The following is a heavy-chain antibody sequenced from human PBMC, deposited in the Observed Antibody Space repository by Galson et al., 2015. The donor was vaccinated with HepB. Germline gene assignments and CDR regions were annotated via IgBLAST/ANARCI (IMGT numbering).Heavy chain of an antibody. Sequence: SLRLSCAASGFTFSNAWMSWVRQAPGKGLEWVGRIKSKTDGGTTDYAAPVKGRFTISRDDSKNTLYLQMNSLKTEDTAVYYCTTANMIEAPILWGRGTLVTVSS. V-gene: IGHV3-15*01. CDR2: IKSKTDGGTT. J-gene: IGHJ2*01. D-gene: IGHD3-16*01. CDR1: GFTFSNAW. CDR3: TTANMIEAPIL.